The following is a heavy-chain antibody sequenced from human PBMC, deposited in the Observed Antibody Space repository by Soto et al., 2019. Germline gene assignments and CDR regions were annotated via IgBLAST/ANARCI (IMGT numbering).Heavy chain of an antibody. J-gene: IGHJ3*02. CDR1: GFTFSSYS. Sequence: GGSLRLSCAASGFTFSSYSMNWVRQAPGKGLEWVSYISSSSSTIYYADSVKGRFTISRDNAKNSLYLQMNSLRAEDTAVYYCAREVLRFLEWLPIHDAFDIWGQGTMVTVSS. CDR2: ISSSSSTI. D-gene: IGHD3-3*01. CDR3: AREVLRFLEWLPIHDAFDI. V-gene: IGHV3-48*01.